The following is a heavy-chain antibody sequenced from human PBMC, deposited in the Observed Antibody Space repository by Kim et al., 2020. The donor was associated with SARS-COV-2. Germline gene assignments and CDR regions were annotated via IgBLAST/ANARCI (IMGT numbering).Heavy chain of an antibody. CDR3: ARVRQWMTPRYFDY. J-gene: IGHJ4*02. CDR1: GGSFSGYY. V-gene: IGHV4-34*01. CDR2: INHSGST. D-gene: IGHD6-19*01. Sequence: SETLSLTCAVYGGSFSGYYWSWIRQPPGKGLEWIGEINHSGSTNYNPSLKSRVTISVDTSKNQFSLKLSSVTAADTAVYYCARVRQWMTPRYFDYWGQGT.